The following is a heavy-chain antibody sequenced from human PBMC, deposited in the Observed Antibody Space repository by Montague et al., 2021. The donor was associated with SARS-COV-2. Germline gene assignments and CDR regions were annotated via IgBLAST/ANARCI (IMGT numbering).Heavy chain of an antibody. CDR2: IYYSGST. Sequence: SETLSLTCTVSGDSMSTYYWSWIRQPPGKGLEWIGYIYYSGSTNXNPSLQSRVTISKDTSKNQFSLRLTSVTAADTAVYFCARAPFYRSSWYAYFDYWGQGTLVTVSS. J-gene: IGHJ4*02. V-gene: IGHV4-59*12. CDR3: ARAPFYRSSWYAYFDY. D-gene: IGHD6-13*01. CDR1: GDSMSTYY.